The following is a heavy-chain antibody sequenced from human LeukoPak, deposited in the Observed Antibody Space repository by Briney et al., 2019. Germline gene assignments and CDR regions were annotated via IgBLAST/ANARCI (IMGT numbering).Heavy chain of an antibody. CDR1: GGSISGYY. CDR3: ARGIAVAAYYYYGMDV. Sequence: SETLSLTCTVSGGSISGYYCSWIRQPAGKGLEWIGRIYISGSTNDNPSLKSRVTMSVDRSKNQFSLKLSSVTAADTAVYYCARGIAVAAYYYYGMDVWGQGTTVTVSS. J-gene: IGHJ6*02. CDR2: IYISGST. D-gene: IGHD6-19*01. V-gene: IGHV4-4*07.